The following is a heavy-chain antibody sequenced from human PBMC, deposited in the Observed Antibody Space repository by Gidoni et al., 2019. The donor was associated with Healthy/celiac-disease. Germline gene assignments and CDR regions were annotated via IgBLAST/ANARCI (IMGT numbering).Heavy chain of an antibody. V-gene: IGHV4-4*02. Sequence: VQLQESGPGLVKPSGTLSLTCAVSGGSISRSNWGSWVRQPPGKGLEWIGEIYHIGSTNYNPSLKSRVTISVDKSKNQFSLKLSSVTAADTAVYYCARESFANRAAASPGGDWGQGTLVTVSS. D-gene: IGHD6-13*01. J-gene: IGHJ4*02. CDR1: GGSISRSNW. CDR2: IYHIGST. CDR3: ARESFANRAAASPGGD.